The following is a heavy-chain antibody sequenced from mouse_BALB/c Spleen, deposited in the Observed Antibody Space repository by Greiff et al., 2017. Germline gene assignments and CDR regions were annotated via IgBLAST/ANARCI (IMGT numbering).Heavy chain of an antibody. Sequence: VQLQQSGAELARPGASVKMSCKASGYTFTSYTMHWVNQRPGQGLEWIGYINPSSGYTNYNQKFKDKATLTADKSSSTAYMQLSSLTSEDSAVYYCAMSITVQDGGYRYYYAMDYWGQGTSVTVSS. D-gene: IGHD2-14*01. CDR3: AMSITVQDGGYRYYYAMDY. J-gene: IGHJ4*01. CDR2: INPSSGYT. V-gene: IGHV1-4*01. CDR1: GYTFTSYT.